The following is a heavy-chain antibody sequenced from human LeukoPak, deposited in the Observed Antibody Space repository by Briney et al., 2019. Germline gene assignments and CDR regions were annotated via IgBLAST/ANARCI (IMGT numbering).Heavy chain of an antibody. V-gene: IGHV3-21*01. CDR2: ISSGSSYI. D-gene: IGHD1-20*01. CDR1: GFSFSSYS. Sequence: GGSLRLSCAASGFSFSSYSMNWVRQAPGKGLEWVSCISSGSSYIYEADSVKGRFTISRDNTKNSLYLQMNSLRAEDTAVYYCARGRYHWRGEGENWFDPWGQGTLVTVSS. J-gene: IGHJ5*02. CDR3: ARGRYHWRGEGENWFDP.